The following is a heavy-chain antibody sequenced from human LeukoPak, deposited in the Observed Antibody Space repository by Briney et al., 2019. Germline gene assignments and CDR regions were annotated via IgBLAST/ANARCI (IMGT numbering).Heavy chain of an antibody. CDR1: GVTLSSSA. J-gene: IGHJ6*03. Sequence: ASVKVSCKASGVTLSSSAISWVRQAPGNGLEWIGGILPVFGTVDSAQKLQGRVTITKDDSTTTAYMELSSLRSEDTAVYYCATNPMTGYHLGDYYYFYMAVWGKGTTVTVS. D-gene: IGHD1-20*01. CDR2: ILPVFGTV. V-gene: IGHV1-69*05. CDR3: ATNPMTGYHLGDYYYFYMAV.